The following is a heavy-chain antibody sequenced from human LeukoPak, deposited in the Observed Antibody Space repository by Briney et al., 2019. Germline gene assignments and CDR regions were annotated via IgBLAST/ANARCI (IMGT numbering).Heavy chain of an antibody. CDR2: IYTSGST. J-gene: IGHJ4*02. CDR1: GGSISSYY. Sequence: SETLSLTCTVSGGSISSYYWSWIRQPAGKGLEWIGRIYTSGSTNYNPSLNSRVTISVDTSKNQFSLNLSSVTAADTAVYYCARGGPTVTSYSSWDYWGQGTLVTVSS. V-gene: IGHV4-4*07. D-gene: IGHD4-17*01. CDR3: ARGGPTVTSYSSWDY.